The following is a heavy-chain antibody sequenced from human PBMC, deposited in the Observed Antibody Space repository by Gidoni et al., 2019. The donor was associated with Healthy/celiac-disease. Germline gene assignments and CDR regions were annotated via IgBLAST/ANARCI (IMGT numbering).Heavy chain of an antibody. J-gene: IGHJ4*02. D-gene: IGHD1-20*01. CDR3: ARVPNWNDEDY. V-gene: IGHV3-21*01. CDR1: GFTFSSYS. Sequence: EVQLVESVGGLVQPGGSLRLSCATSGFTFSSYSMNWVRPAPGKGMEWVSCISSSSSYIYYADSVKGRFTISRDNAKNSLYLQMNSLRAEDTAVYYCARVPNWNDEDYWGQGTMVTVSS. CDR2: ISSSSSYI.